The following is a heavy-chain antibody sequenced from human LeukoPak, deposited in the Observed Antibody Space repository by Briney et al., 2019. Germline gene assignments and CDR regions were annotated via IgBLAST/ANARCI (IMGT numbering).Heavy chain of an antibody. CDR1: GGSFSGYY. CDR3: ATGRRYCNGGSCYSYYYYGMDV. CDR2: INHGGST. V-gene: IGHV4-34*01. Sequence: SETLSLTCAVYGGSFSGYYWSWIRQPPGKGPEWIGEINHGGSTNYDPSLKSRVTISVDTSKNQFSLKLSSVTAADAAVYYCATGRRYCNGGSCYSYYYYGMDVWGQGTTVTVSS. D-gene: IGHD2-15*01. J-gene: IGHJ6*02.